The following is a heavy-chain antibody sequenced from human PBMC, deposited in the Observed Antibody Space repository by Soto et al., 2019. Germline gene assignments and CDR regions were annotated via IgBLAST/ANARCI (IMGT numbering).Heavy chain of an antibody. J-gene: IGHJ4*02. CDR2: INHSGST. Sequence: QVQLQQWGAGLLKPSETLSLTCAVYGGSFSGYYWSWIRQPPGKGLEWIGEINHSGSTNYNPSLKSRVTISVDTSTDQFSLKLGSVTAADTDVYYCARVGPPLDYWGQGTLVTVSS. V-gene: IGHV4-34*01. D-gene: IGHD3-16*01. CDR1: GGSFSGYY. CDR3: ARVGPPLDY.